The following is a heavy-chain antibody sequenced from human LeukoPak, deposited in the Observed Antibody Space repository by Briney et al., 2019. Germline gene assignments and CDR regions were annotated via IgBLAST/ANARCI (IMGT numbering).Heavy chain of an antibody. D-gene: IGHD3-10*01. Sequence: PSETLSLTCAVYGGSFSGYYWSWIRQPPGKGLEWIGYTYYSGSTNYNPSLKSRVTISVDTSKNQFSLKLSSVTAADTAVYYCARTYYMGYFDYWGQGTLVTVSS. CDR3: ARTYYMGYFDY. J-gene: IGHJ4*02. CDR2: TYYSGST. CDR1: GGSFSGYY. V-gene: IGHV4-59*01.